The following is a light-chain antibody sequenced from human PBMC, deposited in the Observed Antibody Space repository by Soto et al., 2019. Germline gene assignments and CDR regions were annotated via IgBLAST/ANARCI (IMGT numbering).Light chain of an antibody. V-gene: IGKV3-11*01. CDR3: LQRSNWPLP. CDR1: QSVSSY. CDR2: DAS. J-gene: IGKJ3*01. Sequence: EIVLTQSPAIVSLSPGERATLSCRASQSVSSYLVWYQQKPGQPPRVLIYDASNRATGIPARFSGSGSGTDFTLTISSLEPEDFAVYYCLQRSNWPLPFGPGTKIDIK.